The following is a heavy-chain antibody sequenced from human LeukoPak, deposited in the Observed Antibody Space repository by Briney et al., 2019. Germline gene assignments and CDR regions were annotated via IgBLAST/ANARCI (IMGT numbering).Heavy chain of an antibody. CDR1: GGSINSGGYY. J-gene: IGHJ1*01. Sequence: SQTLSLTCTVSGGSINSGGYYWSWIRQHPGKGLEWIGYIYYRESTYYNPSLDSRITISTNTSRNHFSLTLSSVTAADTAVYYCARESYDISCHRYFQDWGQGTLVTVSS. CDR2: IYYREST. V-gene: IGHV4-31*03. CDR3: ARESYDISCHRYFQD. D-gene: IGHD3-22*01.